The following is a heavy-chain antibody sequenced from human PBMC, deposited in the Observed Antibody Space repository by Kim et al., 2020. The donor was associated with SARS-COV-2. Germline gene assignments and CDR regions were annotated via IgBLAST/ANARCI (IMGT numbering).Heavy chain of an antibody. CDR1: GFTFSSYG. CDR3: ARAYYYDSSGYDY. Sequence: GGSLRLSCAASGFTFSSYGMHWVRQAPGKGLEWVAVISYDGSNKYYADSVKGRFTISRDNSKNTLYLQMNSLRAEDTAVYYCARAYYYDSSGYDYWGQGTLVTVSS. D-gene: IGHD3-22*01. J-gene: IGHJ4*02. CDR2: ISYDGSNK. V-gene: IGHV3-30*03.